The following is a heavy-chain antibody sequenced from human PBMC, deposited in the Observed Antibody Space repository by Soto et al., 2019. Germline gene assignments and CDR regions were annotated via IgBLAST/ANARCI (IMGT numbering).Heavy chain of an antibody. CDR1: GGSISSGGLY. Sequence: SETLSLTCAVSGGSISSGGLYWSWVRQSPGKGLEWIGEISQTETTAYSPSLKSRVSISADTSKKRFSLTLTSVTAADTAVYYCVHSPNVAVDHWGHGTLVTVSS. CDR3: VHSPNVAVDH. J-gene: IGHJ4*01. CDR2: ISQTETT. V-gene: IGHV4-30-2*06. D-gene: IGHD2-15*01.